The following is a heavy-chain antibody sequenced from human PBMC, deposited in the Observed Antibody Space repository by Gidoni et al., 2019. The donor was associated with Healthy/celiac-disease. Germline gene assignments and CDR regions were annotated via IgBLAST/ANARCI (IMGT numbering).Heavy chain of an antibody. CDR1: GFTFSSYW. V-gene: IGHV3-7*03. CDR3: ARELGGWQLELTEDYNWFDP. D-gene: IGHD1-7*01. CDR2: IKQDGSEK. J-gene: IGHJ5*02. Sequence: EVQLVESGGGLVQPGGSLRLPCAAPGFTFSSYWMSWVRQAPGKGLEWVANIKQDGSEKYYVDSVKGRFTISRDNAKNSLYLQMNSLRAEDTAVYYCARELGGWQLELTEDYNWFDPWGQGTLVTVSS.